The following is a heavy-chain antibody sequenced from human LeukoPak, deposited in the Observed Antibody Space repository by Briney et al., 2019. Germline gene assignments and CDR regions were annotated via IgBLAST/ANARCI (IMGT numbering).Heavy chain of an antibody. CDR1: NGSISNYY. V-gene: IGHV4-59*01. Sequence: SETLSLTCTVSNGSISNYYWNWIRQAPGKGLEWIGFVDHSETTDHNPSLKSRVIIAVDTSKNQFSLRLNAVTAADTVVYYCARGACTGPNCRIPPMDVWGKGTTVTVSS. CDR3: ARGACTGPNCRIPPMDV. J-gene: IGHJ6*04. D-gene: IGHD2-8*02. CDR2: VDHSETT.